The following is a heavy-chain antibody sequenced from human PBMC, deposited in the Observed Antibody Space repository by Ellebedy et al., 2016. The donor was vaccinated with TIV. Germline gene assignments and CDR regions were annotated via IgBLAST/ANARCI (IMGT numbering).Heavy chain of an antibody. V-gene: IGHV1-2*02. CDR1: GYTFTGYY. CDR2: INPNSGAT. Sequence: ASVKFSCKASGYTFTGYYMHWVRQAPGQGLEWMGWINPNSGATNYAQKFQGRVTMTRDTSISTAYMELSRLRSDDTAVYYCARDQWQQLVRPYYYYGMDVWGQGTTVTVSS. D-gene: IGHD6-6*01. CDR3: ARDQWQQLVRPYYYYGMDV. J-gene: IGHJ6*02.